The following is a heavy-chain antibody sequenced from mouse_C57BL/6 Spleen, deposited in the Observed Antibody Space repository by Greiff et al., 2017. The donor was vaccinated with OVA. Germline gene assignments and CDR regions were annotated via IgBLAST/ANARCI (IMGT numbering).Heavy chain of an antibody. CDR1: GYTFTDHT. CDR3: ARGGYDYDDAMDY. V-gene: IGHV1-78*01. D-gene: IGHD2-4*01. Sequence: VQLQQSDAELVKPGASVKISCKVSGYTFTDHTIHWMKQRPEQGLEWIGYIYPRDGSTKYNEKFKGKATLTADKSSSTAYMQLNSLTSEDSAVYVCARGGYDYDDAMDYWGQGTSVTVSS. J-gene: IGHJ4*01. CDR2: IYPRDGST.